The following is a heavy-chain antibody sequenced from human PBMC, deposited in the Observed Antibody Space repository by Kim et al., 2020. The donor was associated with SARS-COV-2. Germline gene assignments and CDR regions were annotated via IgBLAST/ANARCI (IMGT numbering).Heavy chain of an antibody. CDR2: INHSGST. J-gene: IGHJ5*02. CDR3: ARARKAMVRGYNWFDP. CDR1: GGSFSGYY. D-gene: IGHD3-10*01. V-gene: IGHV4-34*01. Sequence: SETLSLTCAVYGGSFSGYYWSWIRQPPGKGLEWIGEINHSGSTNYNPSLKSRVTISVDTSKNQFSLKLSSVTAADTAVYYCARARKAMVRGYNWFDPWGQGTLVTVSS.